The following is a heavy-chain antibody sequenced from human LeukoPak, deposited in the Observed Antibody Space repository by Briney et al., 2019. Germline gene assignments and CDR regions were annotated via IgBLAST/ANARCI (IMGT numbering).Heavy chain of an antibody. J-gene: IGHJ4*02. Sequence: PSETLSLTCAVSGGSFNNYYWSWIRQPPGKGLEWIGEINHHGSTNYNPSLKSRVTISVDTSKKQFSLNLTSVTAADTAVYYCARYPYGGNSGYFDYWGQGNLVTVSS. CDR2: INHHGST. D-gene: IGHD4-23*01. CDR3: ARYPYGGNSGYFDY. V-gene: IGHV4-34*01. CDR1: GGSFNNYY.